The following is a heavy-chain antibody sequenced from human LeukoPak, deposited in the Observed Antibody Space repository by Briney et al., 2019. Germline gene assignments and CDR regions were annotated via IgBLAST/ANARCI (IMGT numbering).Heavy chain of an antibody. J-gene: IGHJ6*02. D-gene: IGHD1-7*01. CDR3: AREEYNWNYRAYYYYGMDV. Sequence: PSETLSLTCAVYGGSFSGYYWSWIRQPPGKGLKWIGEINHSGSTNYNPSLKSRVTISVDTSKNQFSLKLSSVTAADTAVYYCAREEYNWNYRAYYYYGMDVWGQGTTVTVSS. CDR1: GGSFSGYY. CDR2: INHSGST. V-gene: IGHV4-34*01.